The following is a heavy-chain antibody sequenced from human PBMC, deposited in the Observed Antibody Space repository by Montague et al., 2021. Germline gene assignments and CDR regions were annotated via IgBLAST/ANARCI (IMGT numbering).Heavy chain of an antibody. CDR3: ASTGAATAWRAYEI. J-gene: IGHJ3*02. CDR1: GFTFSSYD. D-gene: IGHD7-27*01. CDR2: IGTAGDT. Sequence: SLRLSCAASGFTFSSYDVHWVRQATGKGLEWVSAIGTAGDTFYPGSEKGRFTISRENAENSLYLQMNSLRAGDTAVYYCASTGAATAWRAYEIWGLGTMVTVSS. V-gene: IGHV3-13*04.